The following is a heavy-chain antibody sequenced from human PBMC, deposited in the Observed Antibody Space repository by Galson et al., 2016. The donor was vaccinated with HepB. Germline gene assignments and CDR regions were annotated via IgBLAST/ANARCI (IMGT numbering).Heavy chain of an antibody. J-gene: IGHJ5*01. CDR1: GGSITNHY. CDR2: IFYTGST. CDR3: AREMTTIISNWFDP. Sequence: SETLSLTCTVSGGSITNHYWSWIRQPPGKGLEWIGSIFYTGSTNYNPSLKSRVTMSLDTSKSHFSLNVSSVTAADTAVYFCAREMTTIISNWFDPWGQGTLVTVSS. D-gene: IGHD5-24*01. V-gene: IGHV4-59*11.